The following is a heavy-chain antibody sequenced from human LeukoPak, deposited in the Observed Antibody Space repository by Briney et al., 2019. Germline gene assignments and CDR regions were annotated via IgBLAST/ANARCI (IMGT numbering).Heavy chain of an antibody. CDR1: GYTFTSYG. CDR2: ISAYNGNT. D-gene: IGHD4-11*01. CDR3: ARDYDYSNPQGGDY. J-gene: IGHJ4*02. Sequence: ASVKISCKASGYTFTSYGISWVRQAPGQGLEWMGWISAYNGNTNYAQKLQGRVTMTTDKSTSTAYMELRSLRSDDTAVYYCARDYDYSNPQGGDYWGQGTLVTVSS. V-gene: IGHV1-18*01.